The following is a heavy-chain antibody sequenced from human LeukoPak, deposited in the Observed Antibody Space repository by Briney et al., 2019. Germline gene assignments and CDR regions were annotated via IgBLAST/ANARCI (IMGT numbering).Heavy chain of an antibody. Sequence: ASVKVFCKASGHTFTSYDINWVRQATGQGLEWMEWMTPNSGNTGYAQKFQGRVTMTRNTSISTAYMELSSLRSEDTAVYYCASSPYFDWLPRYYYYGMDVWGQGTTVTVSS. J-gene: IGHJ6*02. CDR3: ASSPYFDWLPRYYYYGMDV. CDR2: MTPNSGNT. D-gene: IGHD3-9*01. V-gene: IGHV1-8*01. CDR1: GHTFTSYD.